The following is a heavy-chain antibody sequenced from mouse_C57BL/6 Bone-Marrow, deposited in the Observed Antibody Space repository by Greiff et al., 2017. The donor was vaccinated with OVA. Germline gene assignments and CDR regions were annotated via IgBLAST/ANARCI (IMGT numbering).Heavy chain of an antibody. CDR3: ASILLQGGY. D-gene: IGHD1-1*01. Sequence: QVQLKESGPGLVQPSQSLSITCTVSGFSLTSYGVHWVRQSPGKGLEWLGVIWSGGSTDYNAAFISRLSISKDNSKSQVFFKMNSLQADDTAIYYCASILLQGGYWGQGTTLTVSS. J-gene: IGHJ2*01. CDR2: IWSGGST. CDR1: GFSLTSYG. V-gene: IGHV2-2*01.